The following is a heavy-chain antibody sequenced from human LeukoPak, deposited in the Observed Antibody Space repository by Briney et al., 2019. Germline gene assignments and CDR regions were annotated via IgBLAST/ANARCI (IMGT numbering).Heavy chain of an antibody. CDR1: GYTITSDYY. CDR3: ARAAAGRLAWFDP. Sequence: SETLTLTCTASGYTITSDYYWGCIRQPPRKGLEWIGSTNHSGSTYYNPSLKSRVTISRDTSKNQLSLKLSSVTAADTAVYYCARAAAGRLAWFDPWGQGTLVTVSS. CDR2: TNHSGST. J-gene: IGHJ5*02. D-gene: IGHD6-13*01. V-gene: IGHV4-38-2*02.